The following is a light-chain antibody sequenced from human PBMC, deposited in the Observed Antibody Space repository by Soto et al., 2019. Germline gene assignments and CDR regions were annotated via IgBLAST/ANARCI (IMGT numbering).Light chain of an antibody. J-gene: IGKJ2*01. CDR3: QQFGNSLYT. CDR2: AAS. CDR1: QSVSSNY. Sequence: EVVLTQSPGTLSLSPGERATLSCRASQSVSSNYLAWYQQKPGQAPRLLIYAASTRAAGIPDRFSGSGSGTAFTLTISRLEPEDFAVYYCQQFGNSLYTFGQGTKLEIK. V-gene: IGKV3-20*01.